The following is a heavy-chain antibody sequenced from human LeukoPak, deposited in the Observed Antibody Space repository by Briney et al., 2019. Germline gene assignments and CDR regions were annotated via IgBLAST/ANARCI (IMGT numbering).Heavy chain of an antibody. J-gene: IGHJ3*02. Sequence: PSETLSLTCTVSGGSISSSSYYWGWLRHPPGKGLEWIGSIYYSGTTYYNPSLKSPVTISVDTSKNQFSLKLSSVTAADTAVYNCARSIGNLPSLRHAFDIWGQGTMVTVSS. V-gene: IGHV4-39*01. CDR2: IYYSGTT. D-gene: IGHD3-16*02. CDR1: GGSISSSSYY. CDR3: ARSIGNLPSLRHAFDI.